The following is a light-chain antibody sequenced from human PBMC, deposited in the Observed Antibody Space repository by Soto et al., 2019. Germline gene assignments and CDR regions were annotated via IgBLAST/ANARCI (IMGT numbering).Light chain of an antibody. CDR1: QSISSY. Sequence: DIQMTQSPSSLSASVGDRVTLTCRASQSISSYLNWYHQKAGKAPKLLIYAASSLQGGVPSRFSGSGSGTDFTLTISSLQPEDFATYYCQQTYSTPTTFGQGTKVEI. CDR3: QQTYSTPTT. CDR2: AAS. J-gene: IGKJ1*01. V-gene: IGKV1-39*01.